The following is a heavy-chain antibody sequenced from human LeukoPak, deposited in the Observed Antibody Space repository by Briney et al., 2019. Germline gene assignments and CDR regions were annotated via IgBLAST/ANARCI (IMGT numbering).Heavy chain of an antibody. CDR1: GFSASDNY. CDR3: ASTFRDVRNYNYYMDV. CDR2: IHSDGNT. J-gene: IGHJ6*03. Sequence: GGSLRLPCAASGFSASDNYMSWVRQAPGKGLEWVSIIHSDGNTYYAESVRGRFTVSRGNSKYTLYLQMNSLRAEDTAVYYCASTFRDVRNYNYYMDVWGKGTTVTIFS. D-gene: IGHD3-10*01. V-gene: IGHV3-53*01.